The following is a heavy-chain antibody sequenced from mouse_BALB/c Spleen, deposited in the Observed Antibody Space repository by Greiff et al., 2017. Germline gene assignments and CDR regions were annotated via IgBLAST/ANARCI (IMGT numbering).Heavy chain of an antibody. J-gene: IGHJ3*01. CDR2: IYPGDGDT. D-gene: IGHD1-1*01. CDR3: ASGDYYGSSSWFAY. CDR1: GYAFSSYW. Sequence: QVQLQQSGAELVRPGSSVKISCKASGYAFSSYWMNWVKQRPGQGLEWIGQIYPGDGDTNYNGKFKGKATLTADKSSSTAYMQLSSLTSEDSAVYFCASGDYYGSSSWFAYWGQGTLVTVSA. V-gene: IGHV1-80*01.